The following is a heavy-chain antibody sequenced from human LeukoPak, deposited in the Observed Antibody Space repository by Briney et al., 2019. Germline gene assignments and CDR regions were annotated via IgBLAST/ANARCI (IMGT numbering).Heavy chain of an antibody. CDR1: GYTFTSYG. Sequence: ASVKVSFKASGYTFTSYGISWVRQARGQGGEWMGWISAYNGNTNYAQKLQRRVTITPAPPTRTAYLALRSLRSDDTAVYYCARSNYDFWSGYYNYYYMDLWGKGTTVTVSS. V-gene: IGHV1-18*01. CDR2: ISAYNGNT. D-gene: IGHD3-3*01. CDR3: ARSNYDFWSGYYNYYYMDL. J-gene: IGHJ6*03.